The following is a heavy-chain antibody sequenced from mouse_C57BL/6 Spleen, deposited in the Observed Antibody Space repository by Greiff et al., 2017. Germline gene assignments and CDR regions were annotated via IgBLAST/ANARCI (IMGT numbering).Heavy chain of an antibody. CDR3: ARGLGWYFDV. CDR2: IYPGDGDT. D-gene: IGHD3-3*01. J-gene: IGHJ1*03. CDR1: GYAFSSSW. V-gene: IGHV1-82*01. Sequence: QVHVKQSGPELVKPGASVKISCKASGYAFSSSWMNWVKQRPGKGLEWIGRIYPGDGDTNYNGKFKGKATLTADKSSSTAYMQLSSLTSEDSAVYFCARGLGWYFDVWGTGTTVTVSS.